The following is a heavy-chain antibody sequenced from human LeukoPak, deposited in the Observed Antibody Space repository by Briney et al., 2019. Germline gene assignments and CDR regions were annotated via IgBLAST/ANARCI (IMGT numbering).Heavy chain of an antibody. Sequence: SQTLSLTCTVSGGSISSGGYYWSWIRQHPGKGLEWIGYIYYSGSTNYNPSLKSRVTISVDTSKNQFSLKLSSVTAADTAVYYCALQTYSVAAFDYWGQGTLVTVSS. D-gene: IGHD6-19*01. CDR1: GGSISSGGYY. V-gene: IGHV4-31*03. CDR3: ALQTYSVAAFDY. CDR2: IYYSGST. J-gene: IGHJ4*02.